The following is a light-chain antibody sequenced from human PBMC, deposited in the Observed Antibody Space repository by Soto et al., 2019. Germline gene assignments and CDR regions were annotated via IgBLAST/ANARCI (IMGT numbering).Light chain of an antibody. CDR2: GTY. Sequence: EIVLTQSPGTLSLSPGERATLSCRASQSGTGSYLAWYQQKPGQAPRLVIYGTYNRATGIPDRFSGSGSGTDFTLTISRLEPEDFAVYYCQHYGISSWTFGQGTKVEIK. CDR1: QSGTGSY. CDR3: QHYGISSWT. V-gene: IGKV3-20*01. J-gene: IGKJ1*01.